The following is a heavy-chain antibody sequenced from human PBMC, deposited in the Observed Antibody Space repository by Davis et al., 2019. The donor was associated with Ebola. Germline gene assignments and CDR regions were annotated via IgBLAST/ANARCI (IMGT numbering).Heavy chain of an antibody. V-gene: IGHV6-1*01. CDR1: GDSVSSNTAA. CDR3: ARDPPYDQGYDY. J-gene: IGHJ4*02. CDR2: TYNRSKWFV. Sequence: SQTLSLTCAISGDSVSSNTAAWNWIRQSPSRGLEWLGRTYNRSKWFVDYAVSVKSRMTINSDTSKNQFSLQLSSVTPEDTAVYYCARDPPYDQGYDYWGQGILVTVSS. D-gene: IGHD3-22*01.